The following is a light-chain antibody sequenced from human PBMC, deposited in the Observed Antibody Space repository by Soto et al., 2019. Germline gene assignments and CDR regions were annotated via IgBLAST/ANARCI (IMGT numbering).Light chain of an antibody. CDR2: GAS. Sequence: EIVLTQSPGTLSLSPWERATLSCRASQSVSSTYLAWYQQKPGQAPRLLIYGASSRATGIPDRFSGSGSGTDFTLTISRLEPEDCAVYYCQQYGSSPWTFGQGTKVEIK. J-gene: IGKJ1*01. CDR3: QQYGSSPWT. V-gene: IGKV3-20*01. CDR1: QSVSSTY.